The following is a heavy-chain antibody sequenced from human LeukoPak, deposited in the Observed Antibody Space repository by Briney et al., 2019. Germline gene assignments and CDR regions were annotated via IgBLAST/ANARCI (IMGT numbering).Heavy chain of an antibody. CDR1: GYTFTSYA. J-gene: IGHJ6*03. Sequence: ASVKVSCKASGYTFTSYAMHWVRQAPGQGLEWMGWIIPNSGGANYAQKLQGRVTMTTDTSTSTAYMELRSLRSDDTAVYYCARVKLWFGELSPRHYYMDVWGKGTTVTVSS. D-gene: IGHD3-10*01. CDR2: IIPNSGGA. CDR3: ARVKLWFGELSPRHYYMDV. V-gene: IGHV1-18*01.